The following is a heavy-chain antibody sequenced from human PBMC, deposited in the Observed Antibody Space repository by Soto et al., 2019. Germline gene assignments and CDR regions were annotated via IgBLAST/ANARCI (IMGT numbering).Heavy chain of an antibody. D-gene: IGHD6-19*01. Sequence: GGSLRLSCAASGFTFSSYAMSWVRQAPGKGLEWVSAISGSGGSTYYADSVKGRFTISRDNSKNTLYLQMNSLRAEDTAVYYCAKDVYSRGWYFPCDYWGQGTLVTVSS. CDR3: AKDVYSRGWYFPCDY. J-gene: IGHJ4*02. CDR1: GFTFSSYA. V-gene: IGHV3-23*01. CDR2: ISGSGGST.